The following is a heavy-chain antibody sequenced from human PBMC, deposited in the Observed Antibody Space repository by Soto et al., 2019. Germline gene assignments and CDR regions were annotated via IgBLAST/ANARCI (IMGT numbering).Heavy chain of an antibody. D-gene: IGHD4-17*01. J-gene: IGHJ6*02. CDR1: GYRFTSYW. V-gene: IGHV5-51*01. Sequence: GESLKISCNGSGYRFTSYWIGLVLQMPGKGLEWMGIIYPGDSDTRYSPSFQGQVTISADKSISTAYLQWSSLKASDTAMYYCASPGKLRTNYYYYGMDVWGQGTTVTVSS. CDR2: IYPGDSDT. CDR3: ASPGKLRTNYYYYGMDV.